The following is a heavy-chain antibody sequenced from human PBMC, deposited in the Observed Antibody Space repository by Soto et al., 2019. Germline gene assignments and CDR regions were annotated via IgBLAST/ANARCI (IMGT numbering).Heavy chain of an antibody. V-gene: IGHV1-58*01. CDR1: GFTFTSSA. CDR2: IVVGSGNT. Sequence: SVKVSCKASGFTFTSSAVQWVRQARGQRLEWIGWIVVGSGNTSYAQKFQERVTITRDMSTSTAYMELSSLRSEDTAVYYCAALVGYCSSNSCYTHGTFDYWGQGTMVIVSS. J-gene: IGHJ4*02. CDR3: AALVGYCSSNSCYTHGTFDY. D-gene: IGHD2-2*02.